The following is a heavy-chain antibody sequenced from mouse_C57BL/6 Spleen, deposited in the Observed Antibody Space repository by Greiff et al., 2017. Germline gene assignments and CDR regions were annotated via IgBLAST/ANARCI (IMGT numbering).Heavy chain of an antibody. D-gene: IGHD1-1*01. V-gene: IGHV1-54*01. CDR3: ARSYDVSSYGAMDY. Sequence: QVQLKQSGAELVRPGTSVKVSCKASGYAFTNYLIEWVKQRPGQGLEWIGVINPGCGGTNYNEKFKGNATLTADKSSSTAYMQLSSLTSEVSAVYFCARSYDVSSYGAMDYWGQGTSVTVSS. CDR2: INPGCGGT. J-gene: IGHJ4*01. CDR1: GYAFTNYL.